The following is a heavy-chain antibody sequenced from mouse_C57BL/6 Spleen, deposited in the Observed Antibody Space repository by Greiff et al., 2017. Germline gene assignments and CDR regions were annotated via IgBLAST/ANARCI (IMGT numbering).Heavy chain of an antibody. CDR2: ISDGGSYT. CDR1: GFTFSSYA. CDR3: ARDRAQASFAY. J-gene: IGHJ3*01. Sequence: EVQGVESGGGLVKPGGSLKLSCAASGFTFSSYAMSWVRQTPEKRLEWVATISDGGSYTYYPDNVKGRFTIYRDNAKNNLYLQMSHLKSEDTAMYYCARDRAQASFAYWGQGTLVTVSA. V-gene: IGHV5-4*01. D-gene: IGHD3-2*02.